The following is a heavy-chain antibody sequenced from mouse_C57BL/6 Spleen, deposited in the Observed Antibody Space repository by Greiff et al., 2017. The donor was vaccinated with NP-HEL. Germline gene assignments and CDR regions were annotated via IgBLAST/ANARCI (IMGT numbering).Heavy chain of an antibody. CDR1: GYTFTSYW. J-gene: IGHJ4*01. V-gene: IGHV1-55*01. CDR3: ARGGTTVVAGDY. CDR2: IYPGSGST. Sequence: QVQLQQPGAELVKPGASVKMSCKASGYTFTSYWITWVKQRPGQGLEWIEDIYPGSGSTNYNEKFKSKATLTVDTSSSTAYMQLSSLTSEDSAVYYCARGGTTVVAGDYWGQGTSVTVSS. D-gene: IGHD1-1*01.